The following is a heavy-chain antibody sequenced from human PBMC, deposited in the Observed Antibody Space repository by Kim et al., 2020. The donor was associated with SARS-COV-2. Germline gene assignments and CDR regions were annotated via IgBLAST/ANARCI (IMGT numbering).Heavy chain of an antibody. Sequence: GGSLRLSCAASGFTFSSYGMHWVRQAPGKGLEWVAVIWYDGSNKYYADSVKGRFTISRDNSKNTLYLQMNSLRAEDTAVYYCARGQDDSSRYYYRAKYYFDYWGQGTLVTVSS. V-gene: IGHV3-33*01. J-gene: IGHJ4*02. CDR3: ARGQDDSSRYYYRAKYYFDY. CDR2: IWYDGSNK. D-gene: IGHD3-22*01. CDR1: GFTFSSYG.